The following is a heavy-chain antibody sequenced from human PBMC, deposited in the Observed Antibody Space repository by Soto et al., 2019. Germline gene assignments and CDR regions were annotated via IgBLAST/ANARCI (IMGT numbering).Heavy chain of an antibody. V-gene: IGHV4-34*01. Sequence: PSETLSLTCAVYGGSFSGYYWSWIRQPPGKGLECIGEINHSGSTNYNPSLKSRVTISVDTSKNQFSLKLSSVTAADTAVYYCARFFNILTGSYPFDYWAQGTLVTVSS. CDR1: GGSFSGYY. CDR3: ARFFNILTGSYPFDY. J-gene: IGHJ4*02. CDR2: INHSGST. D-gene: IGHD3-9*01.